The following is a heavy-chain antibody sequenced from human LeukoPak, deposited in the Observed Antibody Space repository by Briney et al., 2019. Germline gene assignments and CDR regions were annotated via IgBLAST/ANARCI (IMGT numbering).Heavy chain of an antibody. CDR2: IRYDGSNK. D-gene: IGHD3-10*01. Sequence: GGSLRLSCAASGFTFSSYGMHWVRQAPGKGLEWVAFIRYDGSNKYYADSVKGRFTISRDNSKNTLYLQMNSLRAEDTAVYYCAKSWCNYYGSGSYYNAALFDYWGQGTLVTVSS. J-gene: IGHJ4*02. CDR1: GFTFSSYG. V-gene: IGHV3-30*02. CDR3: AKSWCNYYGSGSYYNAALFDY.